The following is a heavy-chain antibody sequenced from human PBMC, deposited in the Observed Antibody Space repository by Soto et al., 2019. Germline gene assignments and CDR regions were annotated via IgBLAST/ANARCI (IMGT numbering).Heavy chain of an antibody. CDR1: GYTFMGHA. CDR3: ARDRDWAFDL. V-gene: IGHV1-3*01. D-gene: IGHD2-21*01. CDR2: INSGTDNT. J-gene: IGHJ3*01. Sequence: ASVKVSCKASGYTFMGHAMHWERQAPGQRLEWMAWINSGTDNTKYSQRFQGRVTITRDASASTAYMELSSLRSEDTAVYYCARDRDWAFDLWGQGTMVTVSS.